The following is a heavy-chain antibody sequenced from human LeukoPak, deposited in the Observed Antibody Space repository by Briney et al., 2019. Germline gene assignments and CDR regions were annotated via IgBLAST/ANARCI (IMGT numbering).Heavy chain of an antibody. CDR1: GFTVSSNY. V-gene: IGHV3-53*01. J-gene: IGHJ4*02. Sequence: PGGSLRLSCAASGFTVSSNYMSWVRQAPGKGLEWVSVIYSGGSTYYADSVKGRFTISRDNSKNTLYLQMNSLRAEDTAVYYCARGLYDSSGYLDYWGQGTLVTVSS. D-gene: IGHD3-22*01. CDR2: IYSGGST. CDR3: ARGLYDSSGYLDY.